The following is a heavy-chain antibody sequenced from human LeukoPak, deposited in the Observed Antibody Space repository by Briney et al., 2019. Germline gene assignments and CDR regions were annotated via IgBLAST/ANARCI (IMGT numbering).Heavy chain of an antibody. J-gene: IGHJ3*02. CDR2: IYYSGST. CDR3: ARHHVEYYYDSSGYWNAFDI. CDR1: GGPISSYY. Sequence: KPSETLSLTCTVSGGPISSYYWSWIRQPPGKGLEWIGYIYYSGSTNYNPSLKSRVTISVDTSKNQFSLKLSSVTAADTAVYYCARHHVEYYYDSSGYWNAFDIWGQGTMVTVSS. V-gene: IGHV4-59*08. D-gene: IGHD3-22*01.